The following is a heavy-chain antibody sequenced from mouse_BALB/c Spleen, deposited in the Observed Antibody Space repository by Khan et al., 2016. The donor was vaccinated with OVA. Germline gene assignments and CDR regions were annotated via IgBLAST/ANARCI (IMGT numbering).Heavy chain of an antibody. CDR2: INTYTGEP. V-gene: IGHV9-3-1*01. J-gene: IGHJ3*01. CDR1: GYTLTNYG. D-gene: IGHD2-1*01. CDR3: ARSNGNYWFAY. Sequence: QIQLVQSGPELKKPGETVKISCKASGYTLTNYGMNWVKQAPGKGLKWMGWINTYTGEPTYAEDFKGRIAFSLETSASTAYLQLNNLKNEDTATXFCARSNGNYWFAYWGQGTLFTVSA.